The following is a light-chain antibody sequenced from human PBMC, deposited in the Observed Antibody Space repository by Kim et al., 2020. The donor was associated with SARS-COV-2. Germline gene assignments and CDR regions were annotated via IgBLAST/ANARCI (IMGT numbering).Light chain of an antibody. CDR2: DVS. J-gene: IGKJ4*01. CDR1: RDIHDY. V-gene: IGKV1-33*01. Sequence: DIQMTQSPSSLSASVGDRVTITCQASRDIHDYLNWYQQKPGTAPKVLIYDVSNLETGVPTRFSGSGFGTHFTLTITSLQPDDVGTHYCQQYNNIPLTFGGGTKVDIK. CDR3: QQYNNIPLT.